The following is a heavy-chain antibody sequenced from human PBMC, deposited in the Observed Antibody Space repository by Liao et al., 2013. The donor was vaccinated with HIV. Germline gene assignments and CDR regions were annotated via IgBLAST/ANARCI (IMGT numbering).Heavy chain of an antibody. Sequence: QLQLQESGPGLVKASETLSLTCTVSGGSISRSSYYWGWIRQPPGKGLEWIGSIYYSGSTYYNPSLKSRVTKSVDTSKNQFSLKLSSVTAADTAVYYCASGVGIAARKYFDYWGQGTLVTVSS. CDR2: IYYSGST. CDR3: ASGVGIAARKYFDY. D-gene: IGHD6-6*01. V-gene: IGHV4-39*07. CDR1: GGSISRSSYY. J-gene: IGHJ4*02.